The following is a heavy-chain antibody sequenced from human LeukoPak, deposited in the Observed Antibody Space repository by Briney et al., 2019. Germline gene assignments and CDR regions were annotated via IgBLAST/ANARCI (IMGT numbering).Heavy chain of an antibody. CDR2: ILYDGSNE. V-gene: IGHV3-30*18. Sequence: GGSLRLSCAASGSTFRNYGMRWVRQAPGKGLEWVAVILYDGSNEEYADSVKGRFTISRDNSKNTLYLQMNSLRAEDTAVYYCAKDWNYEDNYCYYMDVWGKGTTVTVSS. D-gene: IGHD1-7*01. J-gene: IGHJ6*03. CDR3: AKDWNYEDNYCYYMDV. CDR1: GSTFRNYG.